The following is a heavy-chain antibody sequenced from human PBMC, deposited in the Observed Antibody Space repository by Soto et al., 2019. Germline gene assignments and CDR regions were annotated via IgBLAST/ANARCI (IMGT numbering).Heavy chain of an antibody. CDR3: ARTVVVTARYFDI. D-gene: IGHD2-21*02. V-gene: IGHV4-39*01. CDR2: IYYSGST. Sequence: SETLSLTCTVSGGSISSSGYYWGWIRQPPGKGLEWIGSIYYSGSTYYNPSLKSRVTISVDTSKNQFSLKLSSVTAADTAVYYCARTVVVTARYFDIWGQGTMVTVSS. J-gene: IGHJ3*02. CDR1: GGSISSSGYY.